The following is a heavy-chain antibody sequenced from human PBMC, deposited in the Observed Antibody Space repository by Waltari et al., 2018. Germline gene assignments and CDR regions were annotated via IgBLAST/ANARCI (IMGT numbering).Heavy chain of an antibody. D-gene: IGHD6-19*01. Sequence: QVQLVESGGGVVQPGRSLRLSCAASGFTFSSYAMHWVRQAPGKGLEWVAGISYDGSNKYYADSVKGRFTISRDNSKNTLYLQMNSLRAEDTAVYYCAKDKLVAGFDYWGQGTLVTVSS. CDR2: ISYDGSNK. CDR3: AKDKLVAGFDY. J-gene: IGHJ4*02. V-gene: IGHV3-30*04. CDR1: GFTFSSYA.